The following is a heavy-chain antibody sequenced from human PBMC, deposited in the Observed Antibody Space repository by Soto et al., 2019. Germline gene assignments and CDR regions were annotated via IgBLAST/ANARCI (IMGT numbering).Heavy chain of an antibody. J-gene: IGHJ6*02. CDR2: IIPIFGTA. Sequence: SVKVSSKASGGTFSSYAISWVRQAPGQGLEWMGGIIPIFGTANYAQKFQGRVTITADESTSTAYMELSSLRSEDTAVYYCARDDVVTTVTSYYYYGMDVWGQGTTVTVSS. D-gene: IGHD4-17*01. V-gene: IGHV1-69*13. CDR3: ARDDVVTTVTSYYYYGMDV. CDR1: GGTFSSYA.